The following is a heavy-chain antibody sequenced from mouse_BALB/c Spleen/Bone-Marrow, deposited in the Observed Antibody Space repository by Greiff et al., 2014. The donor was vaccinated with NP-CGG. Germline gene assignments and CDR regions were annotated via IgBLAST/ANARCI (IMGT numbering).Heavy chain of an antibody. V-gene: IGHV1-62-2*01. J-gene: IGHJ1*01. CDR2: FYPGSGRI. CDR1: GYTFTEYI. D-gene: IGHD1-2*01. CDR3: ARHDKVRLVYWYFDV. Sequence: QVQLQQSGAELVKPGASVKLSCKASGYTFTEYIIQWVKQRSGQGLEWIGWFYPGSGRIKYNEKFKDKATLTADKSSSTVYMDLGRLKSEGSAVYFCARHDKVRLVYWYFDVWGAGTTVTVSS.